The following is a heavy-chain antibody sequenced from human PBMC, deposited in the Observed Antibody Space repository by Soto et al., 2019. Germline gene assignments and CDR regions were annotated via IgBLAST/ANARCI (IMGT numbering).Heavy chain of an antibody. CDR3: ARLLQQWLPDY. V-gene: IGHV3-20*01. Sequence: GGSLRHSCAASGGTCVDYGMSWVRQAPGKGLEWVSGINWNGGSTGYADSVKGRFTISRDNAKNSLYLQMNSLRAEDTALYHCARLLQQWLPDYWGQGTLVTVSS. CDR1: GGTCVDYG. J-gene: IGHJ4*02. CDR2: INWNGGST. D-gene: IGHD6-19*01.